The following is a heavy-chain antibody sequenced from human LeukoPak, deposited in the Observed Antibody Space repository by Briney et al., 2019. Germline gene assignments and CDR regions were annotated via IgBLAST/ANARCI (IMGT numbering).Heavy chain of an antibody. CDR3: ARDWGDLLAFGP. J-gene: IGHJ5*02. CDR1: GFTFNAYA. CDR2: ISYDGSSA. D-gene: IGHD3-3*01. V-gene: IGHV3-30*03. Sequence: PGGSLRLSCAASGFTFNAYAMHWVRQSPGKGLEWVAVISYDGSSANYADSVRGRFTVSRDNSKNIVYLELQTLTTDDTAVFYCARDWGDLLAFGPWGQGTLVIVSP.